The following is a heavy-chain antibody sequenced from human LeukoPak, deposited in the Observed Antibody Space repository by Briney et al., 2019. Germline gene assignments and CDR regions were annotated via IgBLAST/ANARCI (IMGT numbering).Heavy chain of an antibody. CDR2: ISYDGSNK. D-gene: IGHD3-10*01. CDR3: AKDTRGSESIDY. CDR1: GFTFSSYG. J-gene: IGHJ4*02. V-gene: IGHV3-30*18. Sequence: GGSLRLSCAASGFTFSSYGMHWVRQAPGKGLKWVAVISYDGSNKYYADSVKGRFTISRDNSKNTLYLQMNSLRAEDTAVYYCAKDTRGSESIDYWGQGTLVTVSS.